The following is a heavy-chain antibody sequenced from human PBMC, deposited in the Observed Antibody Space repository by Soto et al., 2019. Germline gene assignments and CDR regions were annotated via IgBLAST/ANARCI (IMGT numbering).Heavy chain of an antibody. CDR1: GFTFSSYA. J-gene: IGHJ4*02. CDR3: AKDMGSRDIVVVVAASFDY. D-gene: IGHD2-15*01. Sequence: GGSLRLSCAASGFTFSSYAMSWVRQAPGKGLEWVSTISGSGGSTYCADSAKGRFTISRDNSKNTLYLQMNSLRAEDTAVYYCAKDMGSRDIVVVVAASFDYWGQGALVTVSS. V-gene: IGHV3-23*01. CDR2: ISGSGGST.